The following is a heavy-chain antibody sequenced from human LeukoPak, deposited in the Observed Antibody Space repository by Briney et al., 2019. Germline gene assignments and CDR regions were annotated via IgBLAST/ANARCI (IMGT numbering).Heavy chain of an antibody. Sequence: SETLSLTCTVSGGSISSYYWSWIRQHPGKGLEWIGYIYYSGSTYYNPSLKSRVTISVDTSKNQFSLKLSSVTAADTAVYYSARGDSSGYSYFDYWGQGTLVTVSS. J-gene: IGHJ4*02. CDR3: ARGDSSGYSYFDY. V-gene: IGHV4-59*06. CDR1: GGSISSYY. CDR2: IYYSGST. D-gene: IGHD3-22*01.